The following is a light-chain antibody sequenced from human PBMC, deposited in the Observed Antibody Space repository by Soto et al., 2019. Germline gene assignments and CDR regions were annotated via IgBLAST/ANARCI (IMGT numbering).Light chain of an antibody. Sequence: AKSAAAVSDSKGDRVTITCVASKEISNDFGWYQQKPGKGPTRLIYAASSFLSGVLSRFSGSGSGTEFTLTIISLQPEDFVPYYCPHPTSYPITSGQVTRLEI. CDR1: KEISND. V-gene: IGKV1-17*01. CDR2: AAS. J-gene: IGKJ5*01. CDR3: PHPTSYPIT.